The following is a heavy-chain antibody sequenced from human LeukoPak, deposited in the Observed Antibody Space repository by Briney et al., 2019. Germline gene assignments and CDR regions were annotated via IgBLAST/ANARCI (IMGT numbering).Heavy chain of an antibody. V-gene: IGHV4-31*03. CDR1: GGSISSGGYY. CDR2: IYYSGST. D-gene: IGHD6-13*01. Sequence: SETLSLTCTVSGGSISSGGYYWSWIRQHPGKGLEWIGYIYYSGSTYYNPSLKSRVTISVDTSKNQFSLKLSSVTAADTAVYYCVRVMAAVYYFDYWGQGTLVTVSS. CDR3: VRVMAAVYYFDY. J-gene: IGHJ4*02.